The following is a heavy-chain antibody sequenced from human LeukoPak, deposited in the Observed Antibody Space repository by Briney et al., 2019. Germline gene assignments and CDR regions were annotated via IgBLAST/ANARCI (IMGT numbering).Heavy chain of an antibody. CDR1: GYTLTSYG. CDR3: ARRIAYCSGGSCYSAPYYYYYMDV. V-gene: IGHV1-18*01. CDR2: ISAYNGNT. D-gene: IGHD2-15*01. Sequence: GASVKVSCKASGYTLTSYGISWVRQAPGQGLEWMGWISAYNGNTNYAQKLQGRVTMTTDTSTSTAYTELRSLRSDDTAVYYCARRIAYCSGGSCYSAPYYYYYMDVWGKGTTVTVSS. J-gene: IGHJ6*03.